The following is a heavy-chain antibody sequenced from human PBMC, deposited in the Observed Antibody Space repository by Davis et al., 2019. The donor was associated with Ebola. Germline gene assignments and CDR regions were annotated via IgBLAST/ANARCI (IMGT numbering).Heavy chain of an antibody. CDR3: ARGPFYMDV. J-gene: IGHJ6*02. Sequence: GESLKISCAASGFTFSSYVMSWVRQAPGKGLEWVSDISGSGGSTYYADSVKGRFTISRVNSKNTLFLQMNSLRGDDTAIYHCARGPFYMDVWGQGTAVTVSS. CDR1: GFTFSSYV. V-gene: IGHV3-23*01. CDR2: ISGSGGST.